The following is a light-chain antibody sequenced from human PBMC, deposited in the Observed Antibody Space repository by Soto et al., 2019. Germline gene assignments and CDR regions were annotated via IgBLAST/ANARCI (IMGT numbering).Light chain of an antibody. Sequence: QSVLTQPPSASGSPGQSVTISCTGANSYVGSYNFVSWYQQHPGKAPKLMVYDVNNRPSGVSNRFSGSKSGNTASLTISGLQAEDEADYYCSSYTSSSTYVFGTGTKITVL. CDR1: NSYVGSYNF. J-gene: IGLJ1*01. CDR3: SSYTSSSTYV. V-gene: IGLV2-14*01. CDR2: DVN.